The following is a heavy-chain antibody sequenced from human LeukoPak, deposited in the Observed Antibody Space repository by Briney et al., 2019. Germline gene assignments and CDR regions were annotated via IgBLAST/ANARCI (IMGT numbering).Heavy chain of an antibody. V-gene: IGHV3-30*18. CDR1: GFTFSSYG. CDR3: AKEGDYYFDY. J-gene: IGHJ4*02. Sequence: GGSLRLSCAASGFTFSSYGMHWVRQAPGKGLEWVAVISYDGSNKYYADSVKGRFTISRDNSKNTLYLQMNSLRAEDTAVYYCAKEGDYYFDYWGQGTPVTVSS. CDR2: ISYDGSNK.